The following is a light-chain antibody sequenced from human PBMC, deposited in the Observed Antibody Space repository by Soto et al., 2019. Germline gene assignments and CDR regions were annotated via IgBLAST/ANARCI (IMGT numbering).Light chain of an antibody. Sequence: EVVLTQSPATLSLSPGERATLSCRASQGIRTYLAWCQQKPGQAPRLLIYDASNRATGIPARFSGSGSGTDFTLTISGLEPEDFAVYYCQHRSNWPAFGQGTKVEIK. J-gene: IGKJ1*01. V-gene: IGKV3-11*01. CDR1: QGIRTY. CDR2: DAS. CDR3: QHRSNWPA.